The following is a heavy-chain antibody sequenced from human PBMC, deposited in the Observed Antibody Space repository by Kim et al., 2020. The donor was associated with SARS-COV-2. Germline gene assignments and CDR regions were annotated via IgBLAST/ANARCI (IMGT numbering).Heavy chain of an antibody. D-gene: IGHD3-10*01. CDR1: GYTFTSYA. Sequence: ASVKVSCKASGYTFTSYAMHWVRQAPGQRLEWMGWINAGKGNTKYSQKFQGRVTITRDTSASTAYMELSSLRSEDTAVYYCARGEGLGGVDYWGQGTLVTVSS. V-gene: IGHV1-3*01. J-gene: IGHJ4*02. CDR3: ARGEGLGGVDY. CDR2: INAGKGNT.